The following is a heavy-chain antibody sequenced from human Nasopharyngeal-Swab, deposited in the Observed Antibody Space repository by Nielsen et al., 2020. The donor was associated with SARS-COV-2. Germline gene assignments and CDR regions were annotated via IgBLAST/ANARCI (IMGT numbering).Heavy chain of an antibody. CDR3: AKVKWDRQAPVDY. CDR1: GFTFSSYD. J-gene: IGHJ4*02. Sequence: GESLKISCAASGFTFSSYDMHWVRQAPGKGLEWVAVISHDGSNRYYADSVKDRFTISRDNSKNTLYLQMNSLRDEDTAVYYCAKVKWDRQAPVDYWGQGTLVTVSS. V-gene: IGHV3-30*18. CDR2: ISHDGSNR. D-gene: IGHD1-26*01.